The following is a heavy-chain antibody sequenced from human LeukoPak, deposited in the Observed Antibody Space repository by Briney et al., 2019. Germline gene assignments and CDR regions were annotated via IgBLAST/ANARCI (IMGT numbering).Heavy chain of an antibody. D-gene: IGHD1-26*01. V-gene: IGHV3-9*01. J-gene: IGHJ4*02. CDR3: AKAISGNYGHFDY. Sequence: GRSLRLSCAAAGFIFDEYAIHWVRQAPGKGLEWVSGISWNSDSVGYADSVKGRFTISRDNGKNSLYLQMNSLRPEDTALYYCAKAISGNYGHFDYWGQGTLVAVSS. CDR1: GFIFDEYA. CDR2: ISWNSDSV.